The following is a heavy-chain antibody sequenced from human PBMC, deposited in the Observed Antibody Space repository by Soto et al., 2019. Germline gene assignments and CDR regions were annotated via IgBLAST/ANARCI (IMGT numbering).Heavy chain of an antibody. V-gene: IGHV1-46*01. CDR1: GYIFSNYY. CDR2: FNPSGDAT. CDR3: ARRGMSKIGFDT. D-gene: IGHD3-10*01. Sequence: ASVKVSCKASGYIFSNYYMHWVRQAPGQGLEWMGVFNPSGDATHYAQSFQGRVSVTRDTSTSTVYMELSTLTSEDTAVYYCARRGMSKIGFDTWGQGTMGTVSS. J-gene: IGHJ3*02.